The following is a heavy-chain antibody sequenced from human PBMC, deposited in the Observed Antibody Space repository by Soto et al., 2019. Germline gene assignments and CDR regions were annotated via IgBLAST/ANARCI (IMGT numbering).Heavy chain of an antibody. CDR3: AHRVLRTVFGLVTTTAIYFDF. Sequence: QITLNESGPTVVRPTETLTLTCRFSGFSLTTSGVGVGWIRQSPGKAPEWLALIYWDDDKRYSASLKSRLTITTDTSENQAVLTVSDLDPTDTASYYCAHRVLRTVFGLVTTTAIYFDFWGQGTPVAVSS. V-gene: IGHV2-5*02. CDR1: GFSLTTSGVG. D-gene: IGHD3-3*01. CDR2: IYWDDDK. J-gene: IGHJ4*02.